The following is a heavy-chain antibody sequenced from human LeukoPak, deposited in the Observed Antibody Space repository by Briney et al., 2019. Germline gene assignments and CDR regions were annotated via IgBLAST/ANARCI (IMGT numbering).Heavy chain of an antibody. D-gene: IGHD1-7*01. CDR3: SRDLDPEGITGTTSLFDY. J-gene: IGHJ4*02. V-gene: IGHV3-33*01. CDR1: GFTLSNYV. Sequence: PGWCLRLSCAASGFTLSNYVMHWVRQAPGKGLEWVGVIRFDGSKKYYLDSVKDRLTNSRDNYSNTLYLHVNSLTAEDTAVYYSSRDLDPEGITGTTSLFDYWGQGALVTVSS. CDR2: IRFDGSKK.